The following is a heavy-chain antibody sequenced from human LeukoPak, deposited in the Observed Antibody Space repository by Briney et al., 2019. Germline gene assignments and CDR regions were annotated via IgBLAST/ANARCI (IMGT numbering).Heavy chain of an antibody. V-gene: IGHV4-34*01. Sequence: PSETLSLTCAVYGGSFSGYYWSWIRQPPGKGLEWIGELNHSGSTNYNPALKSRVTISVDTSKNQFSLNLRSVTAADTAVYYCARSTSTWSRPHFGSWGRGTLVTVSS. CDR1: GGSFSGYY. CDR3: ARSTSTWSRPHFGS. J-gene: IGHJ4*02. D-gene: IGHD6-13*01. CDR2: LNHSGST.